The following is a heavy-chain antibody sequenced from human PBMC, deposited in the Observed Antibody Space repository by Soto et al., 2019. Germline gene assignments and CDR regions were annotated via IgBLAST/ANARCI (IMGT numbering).Heavy chain of an antibody. CDR3: AKDPGRNYYGSGSSFDY. D-gene: IGHD3-10*01. V-gene: IGHV3-23*01. CDR2: ISGSGGST. J-gene: IGHJ4*02. CDR1: GFTFSSYA. Sequence: GGSLRLSCAASGFTFSSYAMSWVRQAPGKGLEWVSAISGSGGSTYYADSVKGRFTISRDNSKNTPYLQMNSLRAEDTAVYYCAKDPGRNYYGSGSSFDYWGQGTLVTVS.